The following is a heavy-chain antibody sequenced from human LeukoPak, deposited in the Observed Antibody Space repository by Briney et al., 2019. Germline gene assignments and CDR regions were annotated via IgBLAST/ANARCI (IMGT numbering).Heavy chain of an antibody. Sequence: SETLSLTCTVSGDSISNSNYYWGWFRQPPGKGLEWIGSIYYTGSTHYNPSLKSRVTISVDTSKNQFSLKLSSVTAADTAVFYCARRLGSAWYFDYWGQGTLVTVPS. V-gene: IGHV4-39*01. CDR1: GDSISNSNYY. CDR2: IYYTGST. D-gene: IGHD6-25*01. J-gene: IGHJ4*02. CDR3: ARRLGSAWYFDY.